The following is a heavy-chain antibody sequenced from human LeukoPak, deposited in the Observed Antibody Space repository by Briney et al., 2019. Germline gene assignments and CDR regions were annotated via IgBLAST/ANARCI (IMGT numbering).Heavy chain of an antibody. J-gene: IGHJ3*02. CDR1: GYSISSGYY. CDR2: IYHSGST. V-gene: IGHV4-38-2*02. CDR3: ASLQRYYYDSSGYPFDI. Sequence: SETLSRTGTVSGYSISSGYYWGRSRQPPREGRGWIVSIYHSGSTYYNPSLKSRVTISVATSKNQFSLKLSSVTAADTAVYYCASLQRYYYDSSGYPFDIWGQGTMVTVSS. D-gene: IGHD3-22*01.